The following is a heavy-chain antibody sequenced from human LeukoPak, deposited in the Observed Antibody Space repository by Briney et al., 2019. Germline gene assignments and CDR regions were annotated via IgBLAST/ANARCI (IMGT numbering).Heavy chain of an antibody. CDR2: IYYSGST. CDR3: AREGRVTTIGGLDY. V-gene: IGHV4-30-4*01. Sequence: SQTLSLTCTVSSGSISSGDYFWTWIRQPPGKGLEWIGYIYYSGSTYYNPSLKSRVIISVDTSKNQFSLKLSSVTAADTAVYYCAREGRVTTIGGLDYWGQGTLVTVSS. J-gene: IGHJ4*02. CDR1: SGSISSGDYF. D-gene: IGHD3-3*01.